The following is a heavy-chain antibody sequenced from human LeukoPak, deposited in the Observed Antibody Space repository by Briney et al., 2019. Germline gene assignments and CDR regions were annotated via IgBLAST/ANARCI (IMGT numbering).Heavy chain of an antibody. J-gene: IGHJ4*02. CDR3: ARGRYYYGSGSYSQMGFDY. D-gene: IGHD3-10*01. CDR2: INHSGST. Sequence: SETLSLTCAVSGGSFSGYYWSWIRQPPGKGLEWIGEINHSGSTNYNPSLKSRVTISVDTSKNQFSLKLSSVTAADTAVYYCARGRYYYGSGSYSQMGFDYWGQGTLVTVSS. V-gene: IGHV4-34*01. CDR1: GGSFSGYY.